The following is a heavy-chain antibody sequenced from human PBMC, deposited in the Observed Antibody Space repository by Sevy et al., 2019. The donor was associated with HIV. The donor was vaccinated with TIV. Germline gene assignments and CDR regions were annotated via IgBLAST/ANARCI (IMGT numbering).Heavy chain of an antibody. D-gene: IGHD2-15*01. CDR2: ISYDGSNK. V-gene: IGHV3-30*04. CDR3: ARVFFQDIVVVLGAPLEY. Sequence: GGSLRLSCRVSGFTFNRYTMHWVRQAPGKGLEWVAVISYDGSNKYYADSVRGRFTISRENSKNTLYLQMNSLRTDDTAVYYCARVFFQDIVVVLGAPLEYWGQGTLVTVSS. J-gene: IGHJ4*01. CDR1: GFTFNRYT.